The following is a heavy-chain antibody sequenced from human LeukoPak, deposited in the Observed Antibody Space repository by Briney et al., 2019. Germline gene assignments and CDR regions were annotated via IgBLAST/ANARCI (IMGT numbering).Heavy chain of an antibody. V-gene: IGHV1-24*01. Sequence: ASVKVSCKVSGYTLTELSMHWVRQAPGKGLEWKGGFDPEDGETIYVQKFQGRVIMTEDTSTDTAYMELRSLRSDDTAVYYCARDLGIAAAVHFDYWGQGTLVTVSS. CDR2: FDPEDGET. CDR3: ARDLGIAAAVHFDY. J-gene: IGHJ4*02. CDR1: GYTLTELS. D-gene: IGHD6-13*01.